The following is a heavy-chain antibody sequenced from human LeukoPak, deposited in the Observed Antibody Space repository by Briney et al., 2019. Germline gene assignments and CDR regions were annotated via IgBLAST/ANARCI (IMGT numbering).Heavy chain of an antibody. CDR3: ASTSYRNDY. D-gene: IGHD2-2*01. CDR1: GFTFSSYG. Sequence: GGSLRLSCAGSGFTFSSYGMHWVRQAPGKGLEWVAFIRYDGTNKFYADSVKGRFTISRDISKNTLYLQVNSLRAEDTAMYYCASTSYRNDYWGQGTLVTVSS. V-gene: IGHV3-30*02. J-gene: IGHJ4*02. CDR2: IRYDGTNK.